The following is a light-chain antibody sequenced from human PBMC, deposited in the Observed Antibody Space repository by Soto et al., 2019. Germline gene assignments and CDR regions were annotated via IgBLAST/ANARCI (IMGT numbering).Light chain of an antibody. CDR2: GAS. V-gene: IGKV3-20*01. CDR3: QQYGNSPIT. J-gene: IGKJ5*01. CDR1: QSVRSN. Sequence: EIVMTQSPATLSVSAGERATLSCRASQSVRSNLAWYKQKPGQAPRLLIDGASSRATGIPDRGSGSGSGTDCTRTISRLEPEDFAVYYCQQYGNSPITFGQGTRLEIK.